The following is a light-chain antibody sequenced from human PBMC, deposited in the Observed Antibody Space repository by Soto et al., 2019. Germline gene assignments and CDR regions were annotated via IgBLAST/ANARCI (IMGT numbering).Light chain of an antibody. CDR1: SNEVGGYNY. CDR2: DVS. CDR3: RSYTTSNTRQIV. Sequence: QSSLNQPAPVSGSPWQSITLSCTGPSNEVGGYNYVSWYQHHPGKAPKLIIYDVSNRPSGVSIRFSASKSDNTASLTISGLQPEDEADYHCRSYTTSNTRQIVFGTGTRSPS. J-gene: IGLJ1*01. V-gene: IGLV2-14*03.